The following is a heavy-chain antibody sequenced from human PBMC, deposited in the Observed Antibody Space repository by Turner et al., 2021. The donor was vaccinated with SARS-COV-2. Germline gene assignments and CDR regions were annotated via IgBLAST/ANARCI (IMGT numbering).Heavy chain of an antibody. CDR2: INHSGSN. CDR3: ASGDVDIVAIPNSGDAFDI. V-gene: IGHV4-34*01. D-gene: IGHD5-12*01. Sequence: QVQLQQWGAGLFKPSETLSLTCAVYCWSFSGYYWSWIRQPPGKGLEWIGEINHSGSNNYNPSLKSRVTISVDTSKNQFSLKLSSVTAADTAVYYCASGDVDIVAIPNSGDAFDIWGQGTMVTVSS. CDR1: CWSFSGYY. J-gene: IGHJ3*02.